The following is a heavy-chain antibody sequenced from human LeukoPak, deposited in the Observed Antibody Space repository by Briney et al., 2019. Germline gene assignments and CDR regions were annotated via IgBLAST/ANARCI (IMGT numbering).Heavy chain of an antibody. Sequence: WGSLRLSCAASGFTFSNHWMAGVRLAPGKDLEWVAHIKEDGTQRYYVDSVKGRFTISRDDAKNSLYLQMNSLRAEDTAVYYCAKDRIPDGKYSIDFWGQGTLVTVSS. CDR1: GFTFSNHW. D-gene: IGHD5-24*01. J-gene: IGHJ4*02. CDR3: AKDRIPDGKYSIDF. V-gene: IGHV3-7*03. CDR2: IKEDGTQR.